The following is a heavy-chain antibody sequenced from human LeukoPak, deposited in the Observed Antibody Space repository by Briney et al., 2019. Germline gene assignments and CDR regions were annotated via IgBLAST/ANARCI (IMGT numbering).Heavy chain of an antibody. J-gene: IGHJ4*02. CDR3: ARPMVRGVIDAPFDY. CDR2: IIPIFGTA. V-gene: IGHV1-69*13. CDR1: GGTFSSYA. Sequence: GASVKVSCKASGGTFSSYAISWVRQAPGQGLEWMGGIIPIFGTANYTQKFQGRVTITADESTSTAYMELSSLRSEDTAVYYCARPMVRGVIDAPFDYWGQGTLVTVSS. D-gene: IGHD3-10*01.